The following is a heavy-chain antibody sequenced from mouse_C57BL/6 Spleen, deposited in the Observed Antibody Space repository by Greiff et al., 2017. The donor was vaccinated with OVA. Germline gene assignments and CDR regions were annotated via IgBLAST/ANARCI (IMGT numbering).Heavy chain of an antibody. CDR3: AREGDGY. CDR2: IDPSDSYT. V-gene: IGHV1-50*01. CDR1: GYTFTSYW. J-gene: IGHJ3*02. Sequence: QVQLQQPGAELVKPGASVKLSCKASGYTFTSYWMQWVKQRPGQGLEWIGEIDPSDSYTNYNQKFKGKATLTVDTSSSTAYMQLSSLTSEDAAVYDCAREGDGYYGQGTLVTVSA.